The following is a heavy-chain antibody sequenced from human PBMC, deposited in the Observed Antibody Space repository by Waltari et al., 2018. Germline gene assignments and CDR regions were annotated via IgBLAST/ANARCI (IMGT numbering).Heavy chain of an antibody. Sequence: QLQLQESGPGLVKPSETLSLTCTVSGGSISSSSYYWGWIRQPPGKGLEWIGSIYYSGSTYYNPSLKSRVTISVDTSKNQFSLKLSSVTAADTAVYYCASQTRGSGSFGYYYFDYWGQGTLVTVSS. CDR2: IYYSGST. CDR1: GGSISSSSYY. V-gene: IGHV4-39*01. D-gene: IGHD3-10*01. CDR3: ASQTRGSGSFGYYYFDY. J-gene: IGHJ4*02.